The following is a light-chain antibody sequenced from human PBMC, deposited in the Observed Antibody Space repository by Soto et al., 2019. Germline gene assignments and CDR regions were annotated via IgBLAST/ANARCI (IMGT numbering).Light chain of an antibody. CDR2: GAS. CDR1: QSVSSSY. V-gene: IGKV3-20*01. CDR3: QQHGSSPPPIT. Sequence: EIVLTQSPGTLSLSPGERATLSCRASQSVSSSYLAWYQQKPGQAPRLLIYGASSRATGIPDRFSGSGSGTDFTLTISRLEPEDFAVYYCQQHGSSPPPITIRQGSRLKIK. J-gene: IGKJ5*01.